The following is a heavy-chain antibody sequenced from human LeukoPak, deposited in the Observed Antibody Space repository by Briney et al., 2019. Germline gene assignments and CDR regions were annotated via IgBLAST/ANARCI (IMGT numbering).Heavy chain of an antibody. D-gene: IGHD2-8*01. V-gene: IGHV3-53*01. CDR3: ARVGTGTSGYFDY. Sequence: GGSLRLSCAASGFIVSSNYMSWVRQASGKGLEWVSIIYSGGSTYYADSVKGRSTISRENSKNTVYLQMNSLRGEDTAMYYCARVGTGTSGYFDYWGQGALVTVSS. CDR1: GFIVSSNY. CDR2: IYSGGST. J-gene: IGHJ4*02.